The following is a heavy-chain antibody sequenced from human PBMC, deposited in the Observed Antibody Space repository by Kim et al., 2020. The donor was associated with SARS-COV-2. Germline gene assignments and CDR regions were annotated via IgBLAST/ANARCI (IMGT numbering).Heavy chain of an antibody. J-gene: IGHJ3*02. Sequence: SLKSRVIMSVDTSKNQFSLKLSSVTAADAAVYYCARVVAGYGDHDAFDIWGQGTMVTVSS. CDR3: ARVVAGYGDHDAFDI. D-gene: IGHD4-17*01. V-gene: IGHV4-4*07.